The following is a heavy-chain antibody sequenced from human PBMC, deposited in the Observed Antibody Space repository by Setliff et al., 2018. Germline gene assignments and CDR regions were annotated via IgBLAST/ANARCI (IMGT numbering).Heavy chain of an antibody. V-gene: IGHV1-8*02. J-gene: IGHJ6*03. CDR2: MNPISGKT. D-gene: IGHD2-2*01. CDR1: GYTFTSYD. Sequence: ASVKVSCKTSGYTFTSYDINWVRQATGQGLEWMGWMNPISGKTGYAQKFKGRVTMTRXXXISTAYMELSXXRXXXXXXXYXARGPGYCSSTSCYDPDYYYYYMDVWGKGTTVTVSS. CDR3: ARGPGYCSSTSCYDPDYYYYYMDV.